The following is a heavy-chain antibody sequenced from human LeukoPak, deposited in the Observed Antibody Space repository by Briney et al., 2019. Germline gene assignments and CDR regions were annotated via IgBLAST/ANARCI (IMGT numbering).Heavy chain of an antibody. CDR3: ASARAGIAANYMDV. Sequence: GGSLRLSCAASGFTFSSYSMNWVRQAPGKGLEWVSSISSSSSYIYYADSVKGRFTISRDNAKNSLYLQMNSLRAEDTAVYYCASARAGIAANYMDVWGKGATVTVSS. CDR2: ISSSSSYI. V-gene: IGHV3-21*06. CDR1: GFTFSSYS. D-gene: IGHD6-13*01. J-gene: IGHJ6*03.